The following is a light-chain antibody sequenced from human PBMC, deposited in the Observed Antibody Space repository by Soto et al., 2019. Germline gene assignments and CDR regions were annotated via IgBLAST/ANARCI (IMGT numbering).Light chain of an antibody. V-gene: IGLV1-47*01. J-gene: IGLJ2*01. CDR1: SSNIESNY. CDR2: RNN. CDR3: AAWDDSLSGMV. Sequence: QSVLTQPPSASGTPGQRVTISCSGSSSNIESNYVYWYQQLPGTAPKLLIYRNNQRPSGVPDRFSGSKSGTSASLAISGVRSEDEADYYCAAWDDSLSGMVFGGGTKVTVL.